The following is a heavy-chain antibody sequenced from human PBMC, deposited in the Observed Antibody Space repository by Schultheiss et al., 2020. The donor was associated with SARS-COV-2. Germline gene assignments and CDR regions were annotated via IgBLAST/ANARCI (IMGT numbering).Heavy chain of an antibody. CDR3: ARGLGAMMGPYSEVFQH. J-gene: IGHJ1*01. Sequence: SQTLSLTCAISGASVATDTVAWNWIRQSPSRGLEWLGRTYYWSKWYNDSAESVKSRISINPDTSKNQISLQLKSVTAEDTAVYYCARGLGAMMGPYSEVFQHWGQGTLVTVSS. CDR2: TYYWSKWYN. V-gene: IGHV6-1*01. CDR1: GASVATDTVA. D-gene: IGHD2-21*01.